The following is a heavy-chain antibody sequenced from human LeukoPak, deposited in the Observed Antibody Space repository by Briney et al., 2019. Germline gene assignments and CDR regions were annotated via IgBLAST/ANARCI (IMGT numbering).Heavy chain of an antibody. Sequence: ASVKVSCKASGYTFTSYGISWVRQAPGQGLEWMGWISAYNGNTNYAQKLQGRVTITTDTSTSTAYIGLRSLRSDDTAVYYCARDGPDIVVVPAYWGQGTLVTVSS. CDR3: ARDGPDIVVVPAY. CDR2: ISAYNGNT. D-gene: IGHD2-2*01. V-gene: IGHV1-18*01. J-gene: IGHJ4*02. CDR1: GYTFTSYG.